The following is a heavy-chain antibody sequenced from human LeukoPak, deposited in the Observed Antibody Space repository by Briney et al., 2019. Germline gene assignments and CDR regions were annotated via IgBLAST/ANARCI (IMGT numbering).Heavy chain of an antibody. CDR1: GGTFSSYA. D-gene: IGHD4-17*01. J-gene: IGHJ6*02. Sequence: WASVTVSCKASGGTFSSYAISWVRQAPGQGLEWMGGIIPIFGTANYAQKFQGRVTITADESTSTAYMELSSLRSEDTAVYYCARGRDSDGDYVYYYYGMDVWGQGTTVTVSS. CDR3: ARGRDSDGDYVYYYYGMDV. V-gene: IGHV1-69*13. CDR2: IIPIFGTA.